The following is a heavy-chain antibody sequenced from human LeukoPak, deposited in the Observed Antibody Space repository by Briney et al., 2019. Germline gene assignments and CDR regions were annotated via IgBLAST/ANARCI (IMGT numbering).Heavy chain of an antibody. CDR3: ARTARYCSGGSCSYYFDY. CDR2: NSGYNGNT. Sequence: ASVKVSCKASGYTFNSYAITWVRQAPGQGFEWMGGNSGYNGNTNYAQKLQGRVTMTTDTSTSTVFKELKSLRSDDTAVYYCARTARYCSGGSCSYYFDYWGQGTLVTVSS. J-gene: IGHJ4*02. D-gene: IGHD2-15*01. CDR1: GYTFNSYA. V-gene: IGHV1-18*01.